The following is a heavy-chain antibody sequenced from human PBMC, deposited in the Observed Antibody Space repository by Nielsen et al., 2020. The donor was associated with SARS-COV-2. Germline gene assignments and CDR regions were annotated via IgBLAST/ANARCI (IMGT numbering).Heavy chain of an antibody. CDR1: GGSISSSSYY. CDR3: ARHGGITMIVVVIPGWFDP. CDR2: IYYSGST. Sequence: GSLRLSCTVSGGSISSSSYYWGWIRQPPGKGLEWIGSIYYSGSTYYNPSLKSRVTISVDTSKNQFSLKLSSVTAADTAVYYCARHGGITMIVVVIPGWFDPWGQGTLVTVSS. D-gene: IGHD3-22*01. J-gene: IGHJ5*02. V-gene: IGHV4-39*01.